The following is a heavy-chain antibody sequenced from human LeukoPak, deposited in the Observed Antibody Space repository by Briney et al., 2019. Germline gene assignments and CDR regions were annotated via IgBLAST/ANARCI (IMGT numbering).Heavy chain of an antibody. D-gene: IGHD3-22*01. CDR3: AKVTYYYDSNGDGQGRIVFDY. J-gene: IGHJ4*02. Sequence: ASVKVSCKASGYAFTGYYMHWVRQAPGQGLEWMGWINPNSGGTNYAQKFQGRVTMTRDTSISTAYMELRSLRSDDTAKYYCAKVTYYYDSNGDGQGRIVFDYWGQGTLVTVSS. CDR1: GYAFTGYY. CDR2: INPNSGGT. V-gene: IGHV1-2*02.